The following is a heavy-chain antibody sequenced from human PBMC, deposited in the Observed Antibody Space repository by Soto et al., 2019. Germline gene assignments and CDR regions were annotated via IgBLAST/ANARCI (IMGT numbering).Heavy chain of an antibody. V-gene: IGHV4-59*01. CDR3: ARDLWGYCGTDCNPVDG. J-gene: IGHJ6*02. CDR1: GGSISGYY. Sequence: LSLTCTVSGGSISGYYWSWIRQPPGKGLEWIGYMYNTGSTVYNPSFKSRVTISVDTSKNQFSLKLNSVTAADTAVYYCARDLWGYCGTDCNPVDGWGQGTTVTVYS. D-gene: IGHD2-21*02. CDR2: MYNTGST.